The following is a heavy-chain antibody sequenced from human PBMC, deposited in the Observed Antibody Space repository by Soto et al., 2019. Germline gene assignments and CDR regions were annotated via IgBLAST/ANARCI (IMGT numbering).Heavy chain of an antibody. V-gene: IGHV3-15*01. J-gene: IGHJ6*02. Sequence: GGSLRLSCAASGFTFSNAWMSWVRQAPGKGLEWVGRIKSKTDGGTTDYAAPVKGRFTSSRDDSKSTLYLQMNSLKTEDTTVYYCTTRHWARESYYYYGIDVWGQGTTVTVSS. CDR1: GFTFSNAW. CDR2: IKSKTDGGTT. D-gene: IGHD7-27*01. CDR3: TTRHWARESYYYYGIDV.